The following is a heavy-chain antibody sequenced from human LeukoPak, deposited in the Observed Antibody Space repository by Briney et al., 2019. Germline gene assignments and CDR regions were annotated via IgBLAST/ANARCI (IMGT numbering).Heavy chain of an antibody. CDR3: ARDARGGVGYCSSTSCYDEVPGLYYYYYMDV. CDR1: GGSISSYY. Sequence: PSETLSLTCTVSGGSISSYYWSWIRQPPGKGLEWIGYIYYSGSTNYNPSLKSRVTISVDTSKNQFSLKLSSVTAADTAVYYCARDARGGVGYCSSTSCYDEVPGLYYYYYMDVWGKGTTVTVSS. CDR2: IYYSGST. D-gene: IGHD2-2*01. V-gene: IGHV4-59*01. J-gene: IGHJ6*03.